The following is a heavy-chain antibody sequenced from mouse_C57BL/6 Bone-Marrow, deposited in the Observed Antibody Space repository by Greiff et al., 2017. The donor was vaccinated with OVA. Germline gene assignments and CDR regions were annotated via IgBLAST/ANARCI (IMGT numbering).Heavy chain of an antibody. J-gene: IGHJ1*03. CDR1: GYTFTGYT. Sequence: QVKLQQSGAGLVKPGASVKLSCKASGYTFTGYTIHWVKQRSGQGLEWIGWFCPGSGSIKYNEKFKDKVTLTADKSCSTVYMELSRLKSEDSAVYFCARHEITTLVANWYFAVWGTGTPVTVSA. CDR3: ARHEITTLVANWYFAV. D-gene: IGHD1-1*01. CDR2: FCPGSGSI. V-gene: IGHV1-62-2*01.